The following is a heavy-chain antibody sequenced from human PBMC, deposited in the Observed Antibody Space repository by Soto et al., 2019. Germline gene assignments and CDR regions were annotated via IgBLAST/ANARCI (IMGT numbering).Heavy chain of an antibody. CDR3: ARDTAMALPDA. V-gene: IGHV1-18*01. CDR1: GYTFTSYA. Sequence: QVQLVQSGTEVKKPGASVKVSCKASGYTFTSYAISWVRQAPGQGLEWMGWINPYNGNTNYAQKLQGRVTMTTDTSTSTAHMELRSLRSDDTAVYYGARDTAMALPDAWGQGTLVTVSS. J-gene: IGHJ4*02. D-gene: IGHD5-18*01. CDR2: INPYNGNT.